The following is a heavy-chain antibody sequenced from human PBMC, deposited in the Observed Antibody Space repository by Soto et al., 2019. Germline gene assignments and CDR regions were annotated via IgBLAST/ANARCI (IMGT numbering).Heavy chain of an antibody. CDR1: GGSISSYY. D-gene: IGHD7-27*01. J-gene: IGHJ6*02. CDR2: IYYSGST. CDR3: ARSPNTYYYHYGMDV. Sequence: SETLSLTCTVSGGSISSYYWSWIRQPPGKGLEWIGYIYYSGSTNYNPSLKSRVTISVDTSKNQFSLKLSSVTAADTAVYYCARSPNTYYYHYGMDVWGQPTTVIVSS. V-gene: IGHV4-59*01.